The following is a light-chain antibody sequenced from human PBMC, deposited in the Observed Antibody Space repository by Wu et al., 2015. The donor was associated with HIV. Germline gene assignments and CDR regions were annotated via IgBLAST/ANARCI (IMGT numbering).Light chain of an antibody. CDR3: QQRSNWPLIT. Sequence: EVVLTQSPDTLSLSPGERATLSCRASQSISSSYLAWYQQKPGQSPRLLIYGASSRATGIPDRFSGSGSGTDFTLTISRLEPEDFAVYYCQQRSNWPLITFGQRDDDWRLN. J-gene: IGKJ5*01. V-gene: IGKV3D-20*02. CDR2: GAS. CDR1: QSISSSY.